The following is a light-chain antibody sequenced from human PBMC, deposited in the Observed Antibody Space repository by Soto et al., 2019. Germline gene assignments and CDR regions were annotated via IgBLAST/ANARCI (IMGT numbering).Light chain of an antibody. Sequence: EIVLTQSPATLSLSPGERATLSCRASQSVSSYLAWYQQKPGQAPRLLIYDASNRATGIPARFSGGGSGTDFTLTISSLEPEYFAVYYCQQRFNWPRFTFGQGTKLGIK. CDR1: QSVSSY. CDR2: DAS. V-gene: IGKV3-11*01. CDR3: QQRFNWPRFT. J-gene: IGKJ2*01.